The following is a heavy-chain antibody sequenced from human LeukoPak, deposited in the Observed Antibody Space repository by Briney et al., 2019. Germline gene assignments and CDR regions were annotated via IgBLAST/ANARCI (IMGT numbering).Heavy chain of an antibody. CDR1: GGSLSSGGYS. CDR3: ARGRAITGTPFDY. CDR2: IYHSGST. J-gene: IGHJ4*02. D-gene: IGHD1-20*01. Sequence: SQTLSLTCAVSGGSLSSGGYSWSWLRQPPGKGLEWIGYIYHSGSTYYNPSLKSRVTISVDRSKNQFSLKLSSVTAADTAVYYCARGRAITGTPFDYWGQGTLVTVSS. V-gene: IGHV4-30-2*01.